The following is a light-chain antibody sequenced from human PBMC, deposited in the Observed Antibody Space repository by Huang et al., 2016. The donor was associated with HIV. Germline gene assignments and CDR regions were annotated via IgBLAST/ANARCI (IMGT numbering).Light chain of an antibody. CDR3: QQYNDWPWT. Sequence: EIVMTQSPGTLSLSPGERATLSCRASQSVSNEVAWFPQKPGPGPRLLSYGASIRPSGTPAGFSGSGSGTEFTLTISSLQSEDFAIYYCQQYNDWPWTFGQGTKVEIK. J-gene: IGKJ1*01. CDR2: GAS. CDR1: QSVSNE. V-gene: IGKV3-15*01.